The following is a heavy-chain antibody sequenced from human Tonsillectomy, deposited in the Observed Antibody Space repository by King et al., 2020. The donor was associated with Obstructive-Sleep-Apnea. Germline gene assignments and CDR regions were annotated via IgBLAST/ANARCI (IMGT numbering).Heavy chain of an antibody. CDR3: ARRYSSSWFFDY. CDR2: IYYSGST. Sequence: QVQLQESGPGLVKPSETLSLTCTVSGGSISSYYWSWIRQPPGKGLEGIGYIYYSGSTNYNPSLKSRVTISVDTSKNQFSLKLSSVTAADTAVYYCARRYSSSWFFDYWGQGTLVTVSS. D-gene: IGHD6-13*01. V-gene: IGHV4-59*08. CDR1: GGSISSYY. J-gene: IGHJ4*02.